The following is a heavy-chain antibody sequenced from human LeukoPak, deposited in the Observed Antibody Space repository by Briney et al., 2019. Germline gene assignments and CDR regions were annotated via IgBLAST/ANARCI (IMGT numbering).Heavy chain of an antibody. CDR2: INPNSGGT. CDR1: GYTFTGYY. V-gene: IGHV1-2*02. D-gene: IGHD2-15*01. J-gene: IGHJ5*02. Sequence: GASVKVSCKASGYTFTGYYMHWVRQAPGQGLEWMGWINPNSGGTNYAQKFQGRVTMTRDTSISTAYMELSRLGSDDTAVYYCARDQDIVVVVAALRQREMGGFDPWGQGTLVTVSS. CDR3: ARDQDIVVVVAALRQREMGGFDP.